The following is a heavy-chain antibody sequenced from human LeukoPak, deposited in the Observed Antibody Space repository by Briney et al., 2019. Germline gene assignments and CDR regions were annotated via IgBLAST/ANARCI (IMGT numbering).Heavy chain of an antibody. CDR2: IHSDGST. Sequence: GGSLRLSCAASGFTVSSDFMSWVRQAPGKGLEWVSIIHSDGSTKYADSVKGRFIISRDNSKNTLYLQMNSLRAEDTAVYYCARGDDSASWIVDHWGQGTLVTVSS. CDR1: GFTVSSDF. J-gene: IGHJ4*02. D-gene: IGHD6-13*01. V-gene: IGHV3-66*01. CDR3: ARGDDSASWIVDH.